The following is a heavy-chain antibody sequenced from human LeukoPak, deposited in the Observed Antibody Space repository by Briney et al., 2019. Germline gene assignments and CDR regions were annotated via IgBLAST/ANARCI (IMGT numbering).Heavy chain of an antibody. J-gene: IGHJ4*02. CDR3: AREGYGFDY. CDR1: GFIFSSYS. D-gene: IGHD5-12*01. Sequence: GGSLRLSCVASGFIFSSYSMNWVRQAPGKGLEWVSYISSSSTAIYYADSVKGRFTIFRDNANESLYLQMNSLRAEDTAVYYCAREGYGFDYWGQGTLVTASS. CDR2: ISSSSTAI. V-gene: IGHV3-48*01.